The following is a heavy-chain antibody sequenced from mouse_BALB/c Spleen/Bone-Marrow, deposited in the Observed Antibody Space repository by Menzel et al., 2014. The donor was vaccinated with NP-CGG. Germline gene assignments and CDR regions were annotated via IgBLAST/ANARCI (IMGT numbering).Heavy chain of an antibody. D-gene: IGHD2-4*01. J-gene: IGHJ3*01. Sequence: EVMLVESGGNLGKSGGSLKLSCAASGFTFSSYGMSWVRQTPEKRLEWVATISGGGSYTFYPDSVKGRFTISRDNAKNNLYLQLSSLRSEDTALYYCARHAYYDQTEVSFVYWGQGTLVTVSA. CDR2: ISGGGSYT. CDR1: GFTFSSYG. CDR3: ARHAYYDQTEVSFVY. V-gene: IGHV5-9-2*01.